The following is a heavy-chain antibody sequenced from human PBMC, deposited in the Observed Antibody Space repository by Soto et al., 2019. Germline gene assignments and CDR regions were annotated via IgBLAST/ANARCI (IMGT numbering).Heavy chain of an antibody. CDR2: TSAYMVT. D-gene: IGHD6-19*01. CDR1: DYTFTSSG. V-gene: IGHV1-18*01. J-gene: IGHJ4*02. Sequence: QVQLVQSGGEVKKPGASVKVSCKASDYTFTSSGISWVRQAPGQGLEWMGWTSAYMVTNYAQKFQGRVTMTTDTSTSTAYMELRSLRSDDTAVYYCARDSSGRANFDYWGQGTLVTVSS. CDR3: ARDSSGRANFDY.